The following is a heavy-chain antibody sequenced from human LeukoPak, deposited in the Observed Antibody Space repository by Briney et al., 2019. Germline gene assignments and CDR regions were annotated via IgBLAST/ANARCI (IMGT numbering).Heavy chain of an antibody. CDR3: ASPKGNTLGTNYDILTGPDYYYGMDV. CDR2: IISIFGTA. J-gene: IGHJ6*04. CDR1: GGTFSSYA. Sequence: SVKVSCKASGGTFSSYAISWVRQAPGQGLEWMGGIISIFGTANYAQKFQGRVTITADESTSTAYMELSSLRSEDTAVYYCASPKGNTLGTNYDILTGPDYYYGMDVWGKGTTVTVSS. D-gene: IGHD3-9*01. V-gene: IGHV1-69*01.